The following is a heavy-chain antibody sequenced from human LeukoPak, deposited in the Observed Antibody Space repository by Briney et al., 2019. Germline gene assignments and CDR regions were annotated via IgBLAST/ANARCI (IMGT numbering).Heavy chain of an antibody. CDR1: GGTFSSYA. D-gene: IGHD6-13*01. V-gene: IGHV1-69*06. Sequence: EASVKVSCKASGGTFSSYAISWVRQAPGQGLEWMGGIIPIFGTANYAQKFQGRVTITADKSTSTAYMELSSLRSEDTAVYYCARGSGSSWFGNYFDYWGQGTLVTVSS. CDR2: IIPIFGTA. CDR3: ARGSGSSWFGNYFDY. J-gene: IGHJ4*02.